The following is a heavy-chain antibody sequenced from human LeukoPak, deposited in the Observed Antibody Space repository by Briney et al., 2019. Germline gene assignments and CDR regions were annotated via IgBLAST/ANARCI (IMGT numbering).Heavy chain of an antibody. CDR1: GFTFRNAS. CDR3: AHRDTTMVRVDY. D-gene: IGHD5-18*01. Sequence: GGSLRLSCAASGFTFRNASMSWVRQAPGKGLEWVGRIKSKTGGGTTDYAAPVKGRFTISRGDSQNTLYLQMNSLTTEDTAVYFCAHRDTTMVRVDYWGQGTLVTVSS. V-gene: IGHV3-15*01. J-gene: IGHJ4*02. CDR2: IKSKTGGGTT.